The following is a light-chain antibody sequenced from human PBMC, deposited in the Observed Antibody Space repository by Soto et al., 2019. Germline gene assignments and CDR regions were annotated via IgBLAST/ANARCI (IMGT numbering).Light chain of an antibody. J-gene: IGKJ1*01. CDR2: GVS. V-gene: IGKV3-20*01. CDR1: QPLQRSF. Sequence: IVLTQSPGTLSLSAWERATLSCKASQPLQRSFLAWYQHKPGQSPRLLISGVSSRAAGVPDRFSGSGSGTDFTLTISRLEPQDSAVYFCQQYDRSPRTFGQGTKVDI. CDR3: QQYDRSPRT.